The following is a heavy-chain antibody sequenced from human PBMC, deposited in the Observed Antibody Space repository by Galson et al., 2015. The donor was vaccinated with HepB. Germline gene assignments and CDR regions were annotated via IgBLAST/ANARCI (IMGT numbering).Heavy chain of an antibody. CDR2: IWYDGSNK. CDR3: ARDLMVSGEDY. J-gene: IGHJ4*02. Sequence: SLRLSCAASGFTFSSYGMHWVRQAPGKGLEWVAVIWYDGSNKYYADSVKGRFTISRDNSKNTLYLQMISLRAEDTAVYYCARDLMVSGEDYWGQGTLVTVSS. CDR1: GFTFSSYG. D-gene: IGHD3-16*01. V-gene: IGHV3-33*01.